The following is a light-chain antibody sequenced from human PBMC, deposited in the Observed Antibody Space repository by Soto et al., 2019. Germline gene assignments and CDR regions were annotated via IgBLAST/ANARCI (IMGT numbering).Light chain of an antibody. CDR3: QHYNSYLEA. Sequence: DIQITQTPSTLSGSVGDRVTITCRASQTISSWLAWYQQKPGKAPKLLIYKASTLKSGVPSRFSGSGSGTEFTLTICSLQPDDFATYYCQHYNSYLEAFGHGTKVDIK. CDR2: KAS. V-gene: IGKV1-5*03. CDR1: QTISSW. J-gene: IGKJ1*01.